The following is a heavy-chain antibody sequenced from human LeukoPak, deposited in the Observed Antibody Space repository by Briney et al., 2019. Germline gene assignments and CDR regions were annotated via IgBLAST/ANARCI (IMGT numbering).Heavy chain of an antibody. J-gene: IGHJ4*02. V-gene: IGHV3-66*01. Sequence: QPGGSLRLSCAASGFTFSNAWMSWVRQAPGKGLEWVSVIYSGGSTYYADSVKGRFTISRDNSKNTLYLQMNSLRAEDTAVYYCARDEPSPDSTDLDYWGQGTLVTVSS. CDR2: IYSGGST. D-gene: IGHD2/OR15-2a*01. CDR3: ARDEPSPDSTDLDY. CDR1: GFTFSNAW.